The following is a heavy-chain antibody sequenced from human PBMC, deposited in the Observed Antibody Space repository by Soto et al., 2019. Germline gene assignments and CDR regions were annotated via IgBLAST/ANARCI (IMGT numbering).Heavy chain of an antibody. CDR1: GFTFVTYA. Sequence: GGSLRLSCAASGFTFVTYAMSWVRQAPGKGLEWLSFISESGGSANYADSVKGRFTISRDNFKNTLYLQMNNLRADDTAVYYCAKGGWIDYCGQGNVVTVS. D-gene: IGHD2-15*01. J-gene: IGHJ4*02. CDR3: AKGGWIDY. CDR2: ISESGGSA. V-gene: IGHV3-23*01.